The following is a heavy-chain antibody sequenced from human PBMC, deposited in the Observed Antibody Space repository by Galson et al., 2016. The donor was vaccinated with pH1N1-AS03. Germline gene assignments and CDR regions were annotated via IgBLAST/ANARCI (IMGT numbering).Heavy chain of an antibody. J-gene: IGHJ4*02. CDR3: AVSPSVKAPPYY. V-gene: IGHV3-21*06. CDR2: ITSDSGYI. Sequence: SLRLSCAASGFTLSSYNMNWVRQAPGKGLEWVSSITSDSGYIDYGDSVKGRFTISRDNSKNSLFLQMNSLRAKDTAVYYCAVSPSVKAPPYYWGQGTLVTVSS. D-gene: IGHD6-6*01. CDR1: GFTLSSYN.